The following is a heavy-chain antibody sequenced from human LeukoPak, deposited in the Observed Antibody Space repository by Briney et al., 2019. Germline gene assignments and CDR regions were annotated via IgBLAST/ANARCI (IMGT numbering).Heavy chain of an antibody. J-gene: IGHJ5*02. CDR3: ARAQPSGVGNWFDP. Sequence: SQTLSLTCAISGDSVSSNSAAWNWIRQSPSRGLEWLGRTYYRSKWYNDYAVSVKSRITINPDTSKNQFSLQLNSVTPEDTAVYYYARAQPSGVGNWFDPWGQGTLVTVSS. CDR2: TYYRSKWYN. D-gene: IGHD1-14*01. CDR1: GDSVSSNSAA. V-gene: IGHV6-1*01.